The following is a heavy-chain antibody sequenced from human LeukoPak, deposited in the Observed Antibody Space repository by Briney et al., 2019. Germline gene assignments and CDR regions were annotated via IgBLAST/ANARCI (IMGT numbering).Heavy chain of an antibody. CDR3: AKGVPLGYCSSTSCYVLDY. CDR1: GFTFRNYW. J-gene: IGHJ4*02. D-gene: IGHD2-2*01. Sequence: GGSLRLSCAGSGFTFRNYWMHWVRQAPGKGLVWVSRISSDEISTNYADSVKGRFTISRDNSKNTLYLQMNSLRAEDTAVYYCAKGVPLGYCSSTSCYVLDYWGQGTLVTVSS. V-gene: IGHV3-74*01. CDR2: ISSDEIST.